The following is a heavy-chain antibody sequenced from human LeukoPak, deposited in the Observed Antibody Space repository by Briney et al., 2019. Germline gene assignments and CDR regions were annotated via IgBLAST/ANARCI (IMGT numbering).Heavy chain of an antibody. CDR1: GGTFSSYA. Sequence: SVKVSCKASGGTFSSYAISWVRQAPGQGLEWMGRIIPILGIANYAQKFQGRVTITADKSTSTAYMELSSLRSEDTAVYYCARVCMGDYYDSSGWCDFDYWGQGTLVTVSP. D-gene: IGHD3-22*01. V-gene: IGHV1-69*04. CDR3: ARVCMGDYYDSSGWCDFDY. J-gene: IGHJ4*02. CDR2: IIPILGIA.